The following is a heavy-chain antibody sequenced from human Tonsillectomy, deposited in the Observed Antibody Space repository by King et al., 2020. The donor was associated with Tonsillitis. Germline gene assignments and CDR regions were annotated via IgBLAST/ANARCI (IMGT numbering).Heavy chain of an antibody. J-gene: IGHJ4*02. V-gene: IGHV3-7*03. CDR1: GFTFSSYW. CDR2: IQQDGSEK. Sequence: EVQLVESGGGLVQPGGSLRLSCAASGFTFSSYWMNWVRQAPGKGLEWVGNIQQDGSEKNYVDYVKGRVTISRDNAKNSLSLQMNSLRAEDTAVYYCAGVVGWLTTDWGQGTLLTVSS. D-gene: IGHD5-24*01. CDR3: AGVVGWLTTD.